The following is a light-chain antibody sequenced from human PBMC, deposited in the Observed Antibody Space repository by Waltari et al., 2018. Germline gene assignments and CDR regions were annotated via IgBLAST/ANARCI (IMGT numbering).Light chain of an antibody. J-gene: IGLJ2*01. Sequence: QSALTQPPPASGSPGQSVTISCTGTSGYIGSYNSVSWYQQHPGRAPKLMIYEVTKRPSGVPDRFSGSRSGNTASLTVSGLQTEDEADYFCSSYADSNVLFGGGTKLTVL. CDR3: SSYADSNVL. CDR1: SGYIGSYNS. CDR2: EVT. V-gene: IGLV2-8*01.